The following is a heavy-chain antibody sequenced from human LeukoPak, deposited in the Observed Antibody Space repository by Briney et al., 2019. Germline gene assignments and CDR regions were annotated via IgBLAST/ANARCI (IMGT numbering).Heavy chain of an antibody. Sequence: SETLSLTCTVSGGSISSYYWSWIRQPPGKGLEWIGYIYYSGSTNYNPSLKSRVTISVDRSKNQFSLKLSSVTAADTAVYYCARASTYYYDSSGYYNGGYNWFDPWGQGTLVTVSS. CDR2: IYYSGST. CDR3: ARASTYYYDSSGYYNGGYNWFDP. J-gene: IGHJ5*02. D-gene: IGHD3-22*01. CDR1: GGSISSYY. V-gene: IGHV4-59*12.